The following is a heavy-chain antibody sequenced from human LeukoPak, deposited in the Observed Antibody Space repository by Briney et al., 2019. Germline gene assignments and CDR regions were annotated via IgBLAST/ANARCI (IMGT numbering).Heavy chain of an antibody. Sequence: GGSLRLSCAASGFTFNDYYMSWIRQAPGKGLEWVSYISNSGFTIFYADSVKGRFTISRDNAKNTLYLQMSSLRPEDTALYYCATSSDWYPVSSDHWGQGTPVTVSS. CDR1: GFTFNDYY. CDR3: ATSSDWYPVSSDH. D-gene: IGHD6-19*01. CDR2: ISNSGFTI. V-gene: IGHV3-11*04. J-gene: IGHJ4*02.